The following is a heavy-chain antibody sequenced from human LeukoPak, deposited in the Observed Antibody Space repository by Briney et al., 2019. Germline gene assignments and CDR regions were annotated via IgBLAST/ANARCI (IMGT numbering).Heavy chain of an antibody. D-gene: IGHD3-16*02. CDR2: IRSKANSYAT. Sequence: PGGSLRLSCASSGFTFSGSAMHWVRQASGQGLEWVGRIRSKANSYATAYAASVKGRFTISRDDSKNTAYLQMNSLKTEDTAVYYCTSRYLGLDIWGQGTLVTVSS. CDR1: GFTFSGSA. V-gene: IGHV3-73*01. J-gene: IGHJ4*02. CDR3: TSRYLGLDI.